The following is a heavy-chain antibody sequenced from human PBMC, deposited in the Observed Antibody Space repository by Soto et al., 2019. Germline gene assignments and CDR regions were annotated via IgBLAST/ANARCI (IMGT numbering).Heavy chain of an antibody. CDR3: ARESNQLNWFDP. V-gene: IGHV3-48*02. CDR2: TFSCAGRI. D-gene: IGHD4-4*01. Sequence: LRLSCAASGFTFSSYSIAWVRQAPGKGLKWVSFTFSCAGRIYYADSVKGRFTISRDNAKNSLYLQMNSLRDEDTAVYYCARESNQLNWFDPWGQGTLVTVSS. CDR1: GFTFSSYS. J-gene: IGHJ5*02.